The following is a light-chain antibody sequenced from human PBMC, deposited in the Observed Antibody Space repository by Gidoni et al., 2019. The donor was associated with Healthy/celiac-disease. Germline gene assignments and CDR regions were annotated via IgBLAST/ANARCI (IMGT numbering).Light chain of an antibody. Sequence: DIVMTQSPDSLDVSLGERATINGKSSTIVLYSSNYKDYLDWYQQKPGETPKLLIYWAATRESVFPDRFSGSGSGTDFTLTISSLQAEDVAVYYCQQYYSTPCSFGQGTKLEI. CDR2: WAA. CDR3: QQYYSTPCS. V-gene: IGKV4-1*01. J-gene: IGKJ2*04. CDR1: TIVLYSSNYKDY.